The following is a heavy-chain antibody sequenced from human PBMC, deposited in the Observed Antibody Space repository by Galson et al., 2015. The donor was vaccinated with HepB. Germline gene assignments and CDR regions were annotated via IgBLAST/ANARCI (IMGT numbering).Heavy chain of an antibody. V-gene: IGHV1-69*04. CDR2: IIPILGIA. J-gene: IGHJ4*02. CDR3: ARDIYEMATNPHFDY. Sequence: SVKVSCKASGGTFSSYAISWVRQAPGQGLEWMGRIIPILGIANYAQKFQGRVTITADKSTSTAYMELSSLRSEDTAVYYCARDIYEMATNPHFDYWGQGTLVTVSS. D-gene: IGHD5-24*01. CDR1: GGTFSSYA.